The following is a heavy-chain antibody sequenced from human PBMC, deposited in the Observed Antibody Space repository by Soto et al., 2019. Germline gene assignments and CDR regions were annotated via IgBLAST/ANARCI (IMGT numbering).Heavy chain of an antibody. V-gene: IGHV4-31*03. Sequence: QVQLQESGPGLVKPSQTLSLTCTVSGGSISTGGYYWTWIRQHPGKGLEWIGYIYYSGSTYFNPSLKSRVTISVDTSKNQFSLKLSSVTAADTAVYYCARGLSVTLFDNWGQGTLVTVSS. CDR2: IYYSGST. CDR3: ARGLSVTLFDN. CDR1: GGSISTGGYY. D-gene: IGHD4-17*01. J-gene: IGHJ4*02.